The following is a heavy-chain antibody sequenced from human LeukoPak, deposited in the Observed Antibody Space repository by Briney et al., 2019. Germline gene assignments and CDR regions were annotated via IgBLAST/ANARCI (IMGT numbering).Heavy chain of an antibody. D-gene: IGHD4-17*01. CDR3: AKPISGGLAVTTDWFAP. V-gene: IGHV3-23*01. Sequence: PGGSLGLSREASGFAFSFFAMSWLRQAPGKGLEWVSTINANSGTRSYAASVRGRFTISRDNSKNTLYLQLNTLRADDTAVYYCAKPISGGLAVTTDWFAPWGQGTLVIVSS. CDR1: GFAFSFFA. CDR2: INANSGTR. J-gene: IGHJ5*01.